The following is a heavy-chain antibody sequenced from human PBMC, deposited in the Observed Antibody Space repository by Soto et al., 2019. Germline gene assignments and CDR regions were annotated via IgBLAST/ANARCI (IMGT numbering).Heavy chain of an antibody. CDR3: TTGGYCSGGSCYSFAYYYYYGMDV. J-gene: IGHJ6*02. Sequence: GGSLRLSCSASGFNFGSNSMAWVRQAPGKGLEWVGRIKSKTDGGTTDYAAPVKGRFTISRDDSKNTLYLQMNSLKTEDTAVYYCTTGGYCSGGSCYSFAYYYYYGMDVWGQGTTVTVSS. CDR2: IKSKTDGGTT. V-gene: IGHV3-15*01. D-gene: IGHD2-15*01. CDR1: GFNFGSNS.